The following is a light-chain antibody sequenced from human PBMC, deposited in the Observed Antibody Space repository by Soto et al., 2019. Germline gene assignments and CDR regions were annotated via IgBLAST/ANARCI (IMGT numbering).Light chain of an antibody. CDR3: QSYDSSLSGVL. J-gene: IGLJ2*01. Sequence: QSVLTQPPSVSGAPGQRVTISCTGSSSNIGAGYDVHWYQQFPGTAPKLLIYGNSNRPSGVPDRFSGSKSGTSASLAITGLQAEDEADYYCQSYDSSLSGVLFGGGTKVTVL. CDR1: SSNIGAGYD. CDR2: GNS. V-gene: IGLV1-40*01.